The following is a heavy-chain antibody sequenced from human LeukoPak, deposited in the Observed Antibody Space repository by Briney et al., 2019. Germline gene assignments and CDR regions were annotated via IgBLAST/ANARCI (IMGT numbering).Heavy chain of an antibody. CDR3: ARVGKTLAAARPFDC. CDR2: ISSSSSYI. D-gene: IGHD6-6*01. CDR1: GFTFSSYS. Sequence: GGSLRLSCAASGFTFSSYSMNWVRQAPGKGLEWVSSISSSSSYIYYADSVKGRFTISRDNAKNSLYLQMNSLRAEDTAVYYCARVGKTLAAARPFDCWGQGTLVTVSS. J-gene: IGHJ4*02. V-gene: IGHV3-21*01.